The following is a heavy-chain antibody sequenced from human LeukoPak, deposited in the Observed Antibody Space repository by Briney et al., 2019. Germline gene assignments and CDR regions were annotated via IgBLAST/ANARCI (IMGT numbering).Heavy chain of an antibody. CDR3: ARDGPGGGGNSGVGY. J-gene: IGHJ4*02. Sequence: ASVKVSCKASGYTFTGYYMHWVRQAPGQGLEWMGRINPNSGGTNYAQKFQGRATMTRDTSISTAYMELSRLRSDDTAVYYCARDGPGGGGNSGVGYWGQGTLVTVSS. D-gene: IGHD4-23*01. CDR2: INPNSGGT. CDR1: GYTFTGYY. V-gene: IGHV1-2*06.